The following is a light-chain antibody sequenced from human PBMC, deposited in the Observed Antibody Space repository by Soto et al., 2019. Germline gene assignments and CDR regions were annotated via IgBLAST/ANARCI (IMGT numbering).Light chain of an antibody. CDR2: DVS. CDR1: SSDVGGYNY. CDR3: CSYAGSYIR. V-gene: IGLV2-11*01. J-gene: IGLJ1*01. Sequence: QSVLTQPRSVSGSPGQSVTISCTGTSSDVGGYNYVSWYQQHPGKAPKLMIYDVSKRPSGVPDRFSGSKSGNTASLTISGLQAEDEADYYCCSYAGSYIRFGTGTKLTVL.